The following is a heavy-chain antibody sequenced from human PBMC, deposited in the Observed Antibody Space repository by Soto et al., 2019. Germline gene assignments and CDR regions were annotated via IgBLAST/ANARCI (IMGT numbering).Heavy chain of an antibody. CDR2: INPDGSEK. V-gene: IGHV3-7*01. CDR3: ARDAAYSRFDY. Sequence: EVQLVESGGGLVQPGGSLRLSCAASGFTFRSSWMTWVRQAPGKGLERLAIINPDGSEKHYGDSAKGRFTISRDNAKNSLFLQMNTLRAEDTAVYYCARDAAYSRFDYWGQGTLITVSS. D-gene: IGHD4-4*01. J-gene: IGHJ4*02. CDR1: GFTFRSSW.